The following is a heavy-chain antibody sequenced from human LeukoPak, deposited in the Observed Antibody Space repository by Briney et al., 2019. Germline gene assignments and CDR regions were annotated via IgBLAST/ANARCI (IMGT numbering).Heavy chain of an antibody. CDR1: RYTFTGYY. CDR2: INPNSGDA. D-gene: IGHD2-2*01. J-gene: IGHJ5*02. Sequence: ASVKVSCKASRYTFTGYYIHWVRQAPGQGLEWMGWINPNSGDANYAQNFQGRVTMTRDTSTSTANMELSRLRSDDTAVYYCARGGIVVVPPASVSDPWGQGTLVTVSS. CDR3: ARGGIVVVPPASVSDP. V-gene: IGHV1-2*02.